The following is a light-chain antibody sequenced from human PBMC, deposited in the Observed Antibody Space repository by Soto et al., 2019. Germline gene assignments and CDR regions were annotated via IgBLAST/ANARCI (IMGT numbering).Light chain of an antibody. J-gene: IGKJ1*01. V-gene: IGKV3-15*01. Sequence: EIVMTQSPATLSVSPGERATLSCRASQSVSSNLAWYQQKPGQAPRLLIHGASTRATGIPDRFSGRGSGTEFTLTISSLQSEDFAVYYCQQYNNGPRTFGQGTKVEIK. CDR1: QSVSSN. CDR3: QQYNNGPRT. CDR2: GAS.